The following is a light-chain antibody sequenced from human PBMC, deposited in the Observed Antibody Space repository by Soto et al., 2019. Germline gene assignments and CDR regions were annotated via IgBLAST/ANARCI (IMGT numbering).Light chain of an antibody. V-gene: IGKV1-39*01. Sequence: DIQMTQSPYSLSAAVGDRVTIACRASQNINTYLNWYQQKPGKAPKLLIFDAASLQSGVPSRFSCGGSRTDFTLTITSLQPEDFATYYCQQTSSAPFTCGPGTKVDIK. CDR2: DAA. CDR3: QQTSSAPFT. CDR1: QNINTY. J-gene: IGKJ3*01.